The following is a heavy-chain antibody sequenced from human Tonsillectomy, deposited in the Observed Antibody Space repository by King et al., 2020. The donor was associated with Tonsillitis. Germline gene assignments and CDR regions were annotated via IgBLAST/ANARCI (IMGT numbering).Heavy chain of an antibody. CDR2: ISFDGSNK. CDR1: GFTFSRHA. Sequence: VQLVESGGGVVQPGRSLRLSCAASGFTFSRHAMHWVRQAPGKGLEWVAFISFDGSNKYYADSVKGRFTISRDNSKNTLYLQMNSLRAEDTAAYYCARGGMVRGVIINDYWGQGTLVTVSS. D-gene: IGHD3-10*01. CDR3: ARGGMVRGVIINDY. J-gene: IGHJ4*02. V-gene: IGHV3-30-3*01.